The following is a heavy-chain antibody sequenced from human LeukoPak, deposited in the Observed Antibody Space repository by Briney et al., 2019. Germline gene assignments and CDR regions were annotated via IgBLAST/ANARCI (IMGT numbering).Heavy chain of an antibody. CDR2: INPSGGST. V-gene: IGHV1-46*01. D-gene: IGHD5-18*01. CDR1: GYTFTNYY. CDR3: ARGIGPIQLHLWGSAFDY. J-gene: IGHJ4*02. Sequence: ASVKVSCKASGYTFTNYYMHWVRQAPGQGLEWMGIINPSGGSTSYAQRFQGRVTMTRDTSTSTVYMELSSLRSEDTAVYYCARGIGPIQLHLWGSAFDYWGQGTLVTVSS.